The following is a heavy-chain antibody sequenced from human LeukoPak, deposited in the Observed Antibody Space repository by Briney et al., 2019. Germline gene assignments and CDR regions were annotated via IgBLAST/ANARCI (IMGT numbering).Heavy chain of an antibody. D-gene: IGHD3-16*01. J-gene: IGHJ6*02. CDR3: ARGGGLDV. CDR2: INHNGNVN. V-gene: IGHV3-7*03. CDR1: GFAFNNHA. Sequence: GGSLRLSCAASGFAFNNHAMHWVRQAPGKGLEWVASINHNGNVNYYVDSVKGRFTISRDNAKNSLYLQMSNLRAEDTAVYFCARGGGLDVWGQGATVTVSS.